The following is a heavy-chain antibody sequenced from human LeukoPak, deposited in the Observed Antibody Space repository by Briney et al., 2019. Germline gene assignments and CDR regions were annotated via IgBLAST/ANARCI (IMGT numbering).Heavy chain of an antibody. CDR2: IYRSGTT. J-gene: IGHJ3*02. Sequence: SETLSLTCTVSGYSISSGYYWGWIRQPPGKGLEWIGSIYRSGTTFYNPSLKSRVTISLDTSKNHFSLKLNSVTAADTAVYYCASVGPTTRSFDIWGQGTMVTVSS. D-gene: IGHD1-26*01. CDR1: GYSISSGYY. CDR3: ASVGPTTRSFDI. V-gene: IGHV4-38-2*02.